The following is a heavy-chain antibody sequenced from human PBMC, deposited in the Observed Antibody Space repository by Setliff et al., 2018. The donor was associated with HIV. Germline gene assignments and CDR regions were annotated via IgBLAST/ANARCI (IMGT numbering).Heavy chain of an antibody. CDR1: GASITSGSYY. J-gene: IGHJ4*02. Sequence: SETLSLTCNVSGASITSGSYYWSWIRRPAGKGLEWIGHIYSRGPTNYSPSLLSRVIISVDTSKNQLSLSLSSVTAADTAVYYCARDDSGYYYDYWGQGKLVTVSS. V-gene: IGHV4-61*09. CDR2: IYSRGPT. CDR3: ARDDSGYYYDY. D-gene: IGHD3-22*01.